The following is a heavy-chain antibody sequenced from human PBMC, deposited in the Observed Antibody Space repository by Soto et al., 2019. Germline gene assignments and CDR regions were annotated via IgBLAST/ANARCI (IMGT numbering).Heavy chain of an antibody. D-gene: IGHD2-8*01. CDR3: VKGVSPGGADV. CDR1: GFTSHDYA. CDR2: IYWGSNKI. J-gene: IGHJ6*02. V-gene: IGHV3-9*02. Sequence: EVQLVESGGGLVQPGRSLRLSCVASGFTSHDYAMHWVRQTPGKGLEWVSGIYWGSNKIDYADSVKGRFTISRDNAKNSLFLQMNSLSADDTALYYCVKGVSPGGADVWGQGTTVTVSS.